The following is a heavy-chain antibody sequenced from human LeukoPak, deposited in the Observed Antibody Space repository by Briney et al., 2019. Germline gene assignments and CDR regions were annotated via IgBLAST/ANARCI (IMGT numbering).Heavy chain of an antibody. CDR2: IWYDESNK. CDR1: GFDFSSYS. D-gene: IGHD3-10*01. CDR3: SRTYASGSFPFDY. J-gene: IGHJ4*02. V-gene: IGHV3-33*01. Sequence: GKSLRLSCAASGFDFSSYSMHWVRQAPGKGLEWVAVIWYDESNKYYAGSVKGRFTISSDNSKNTLYLHMSSLRADDTAVYYCSRTYASGSFPFDYWGQGTLVTVSS.